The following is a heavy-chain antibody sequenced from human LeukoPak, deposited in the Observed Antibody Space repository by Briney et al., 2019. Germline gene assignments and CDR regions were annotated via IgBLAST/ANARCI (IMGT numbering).Heavy chain of an antibody. CDR2: ISSSSSYI. CDR3: AKDSRWGSRVYYYYGMDV. J-gene: IGHJ6*02. CDR1: GFTFSSYS. D-gene: IGHD6-13*01. V-gene: IGHV3-21*01. Sequence: GGSLRLSCAASGFTFSSYSMNWVRQAPGKGLEWVSSISSSSSYIYYADSVKGRFTISRDNAKNSLYLQMNSLRAEDTAVYYCAKDSRWGSRVYYYYGMDVWGQGTTVTVSS.